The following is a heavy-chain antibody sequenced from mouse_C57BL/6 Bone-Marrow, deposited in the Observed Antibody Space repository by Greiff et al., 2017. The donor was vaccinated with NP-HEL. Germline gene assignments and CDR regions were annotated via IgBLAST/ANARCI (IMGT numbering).Heavy chain of an antibody. CDR1: GFSLTSYG. CDR2: IWSGGST. D-gene: IGHD1-1*01. V-gene: IGHV2-2*01. Sequence: VKVVESGPGLVQPSQSLSITCTVSGFSLTSYGVHWVRQSPGKGLEWLGVIWSGGSTDYNAAFISRLSLSKDNSKCQVFFKMNSLQADDTAIYYCARNEITTVYYFDYWGQGTTLTVSS. J-gene: IGHJ2*01. CDR3: ARNEITTVYYFDY.